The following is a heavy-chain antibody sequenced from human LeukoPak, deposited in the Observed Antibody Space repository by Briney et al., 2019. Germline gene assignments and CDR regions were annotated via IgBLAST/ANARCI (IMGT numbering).Heavy chain of an antibody. V-gene: IGHV3-48*02. D-gene: IGHD3-22*01. CDR3: ARDPGTYYYDSRGFDC. J-gene: IGHJ4*02. CDR2: ISSSSSTI. CDR1: GFTFSSYS. Sequence: GGSLRLSCAASGFTFSSYSMNWVRQAPGKGLEWVSYISSSSSTIYYADSAKGRFTISRDNAKNSLYLQMNSLRDEDTAVYYCARDPGTYYYDSRGFDCWGQGTLVTVSS.